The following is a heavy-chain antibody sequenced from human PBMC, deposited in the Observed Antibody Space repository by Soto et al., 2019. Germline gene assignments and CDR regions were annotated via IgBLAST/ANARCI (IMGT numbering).Heavy chain of an antibody. V-gene: IGHV4-34*01. CDR1: VGSFSGYY. J-gene: IGHJ4*02. CDR3: ARGRGSSIFTMVRGETTVIFDY. CDR2: INHSGST. D-gene: IGHD3-10*01. Sequence: PSETLSLTCTVYVGSFSGYYWSWIRQPPGKGLEWIGEINHSGSTNYNPSLKSRVTISVDTSKNQFSLKLSSVTAEDTAVYYCARGRGSSIFTMVRGETTVIFDYWGQGTLLTVSS.